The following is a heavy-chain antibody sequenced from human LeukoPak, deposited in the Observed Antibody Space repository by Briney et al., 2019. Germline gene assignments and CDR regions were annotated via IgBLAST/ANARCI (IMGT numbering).Heavy chain of an antibody. V-gene: IGHV3-7*01. D-gene: IGHD5-18*01. CDR2: IKQDGSEE. J-gene: IGHJ4*02. CDR1: GFTFSIYW. CDR3: ARAAIQFDY. Sequence: GGSLRLSCAASGFTFSIYWMSWVRQAPGKGLEWVANIKQDGSEEYYVDSVRGRFTISRDNAKNSLYLQMNSLRAEDTAVYYCARAAIQFDYWGPGTLVTVSS.